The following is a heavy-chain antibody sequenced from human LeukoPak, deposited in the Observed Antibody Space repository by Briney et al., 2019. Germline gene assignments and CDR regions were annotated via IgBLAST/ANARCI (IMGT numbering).Heavy chain of an antibody. D-gene: IGHD6-19*01. Sequence: PSETLSLNCTVSGGSISSYYWSWLRQPAGKGLEWIGRIYTSGSTNYNPSLKSRVTMSVDTSKNQFSLKLSSVTAADTAVYYCARGSSSSGWYSLGYYYYMDVWGKGTTVTVSS. J-gene: IGHJ6*03. CDR2: IYTSGST. CDR1: GGSISSYY. CDR3: ARGSSSSGWYSLGYYYYMDV. V-gene: IGHV4-4*07.